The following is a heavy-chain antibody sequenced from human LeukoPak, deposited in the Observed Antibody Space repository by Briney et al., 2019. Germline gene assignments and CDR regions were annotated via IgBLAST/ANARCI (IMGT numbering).Heavy chain of an antibody. Sequence: PGGSLRLSCAASGFTFSSYAMTWVRQAPGKGLEWVSSIDASGGSTYYAASVKGRFTISRDNSKNTFFLQMNTLRAADTAVYYCAKGSGSGWYGWFAPWGQGTLVTVSS. CDR2: IDASGGST. CDR1: GFTFSSYA. CDR3: AKGSGSGWYGWFAP. J-gene: IGHJ5*02. D-gene: IGHD6-19*01. V-gene: IGHV3-23*01.